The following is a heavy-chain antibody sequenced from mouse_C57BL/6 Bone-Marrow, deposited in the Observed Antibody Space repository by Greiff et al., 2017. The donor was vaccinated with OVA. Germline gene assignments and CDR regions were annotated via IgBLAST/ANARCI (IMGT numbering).Heavy chain of an antibody. J-gene: IGHJ3*01. CDR1: GYTFTSYG. CDR3: ARSYGSSYRFAY. V-gene: IGHV1-81*01. D-gene: IGHD1-1*01. CDR2: IYPRSGNT. Sequence: QVQLQQSGAELARPGASVTLSCKASGYTFTSYGISWVKQSTGQGLEWIGEIYPRSGNTYYNEKFKGKATLTADKSSSTAYMELRSLTSEDSAVYFCARSYGSSYRFAYWGQGTLVTVSA.